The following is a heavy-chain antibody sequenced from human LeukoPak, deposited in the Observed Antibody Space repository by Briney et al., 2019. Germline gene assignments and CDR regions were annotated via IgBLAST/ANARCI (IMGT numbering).Heavy chain of an antibody. CDR3: ARGKIVVVTAIHDAFDI. CDR1: GGSISSGGYY. Sequence: PSQTLSLTCTVSGGSISSGGYYWSLIRQHPGKGLEWIGYIYYSGSTYYNPSLKSRVTISVDTSKNQFSLKLSSVTAADTAVYYCARGKIVVVTAIHDAFDIWGQGTMVTVSS. V-gene: IGHV4-31*03. J-gene: IGHJ3*02. D-gene: IGHD2-21*02. CDR2: IYYSGST.